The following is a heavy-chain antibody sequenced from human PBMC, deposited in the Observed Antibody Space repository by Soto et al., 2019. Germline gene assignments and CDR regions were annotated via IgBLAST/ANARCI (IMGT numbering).Heavy chain of an antibody. V-gene: IGHV3-30*18. Sequence: QVQLVESGGGVVQPGGSLRLSCAASGFTFNMYGIHWVRQAPGKGLEWVAVISYDGRHKYYADSVKGRFIISRDNSKNTLCLQMNSLRPDDTAVYYCAKGFPVPYTPNYYCHGLDFWGQGHRVNVPS. CDR3: AKGFPVPYTPNYYCHGLDF. CDR1: GFTFNMYG. D-gene: IGHD1-1*01. CDR2: ISYDGRHK. J-gene: IGHJ6*01.